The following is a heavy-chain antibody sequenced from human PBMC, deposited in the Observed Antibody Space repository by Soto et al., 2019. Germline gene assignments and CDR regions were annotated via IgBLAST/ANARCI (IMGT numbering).Heavy chain of an antibody. CDR3: ARPLGDDILTGYPPVFGMDV. V-gene: IGHV3-33*01. Sequence: AGGSLRLSCAASGFTFSSYGMHWVRQAPGKGLEWVAVIWYDGSNKYYADSVKGRFTISRDNSKNTLYLQMNSLRAEDTAVYYCARPLGDDILTGYPPVFGMDVWGQGTTVTVSS. CDR1: GFTFSSYG. J-gene: IGHJ6*02. D-gene: IGHD3-9*01. CDR2: IWYDGSNK.